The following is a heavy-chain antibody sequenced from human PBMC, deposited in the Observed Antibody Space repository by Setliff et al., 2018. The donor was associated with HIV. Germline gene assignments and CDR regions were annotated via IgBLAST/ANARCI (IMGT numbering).Heavy chain of an antibody. CDR1: GYTFTSYG. CDR3: ARYGSGWPLWYFDL. Sequence: ASVKVSCKTSGYTFTSYGISWVRQAPGQGLEWMGWISAYNGNTNYAQKLQGRVTMTTDTSTSTAYMELRSLRSDDTAVYYCARYGSGWPLWYFDLWGRGTLVTVSS. D-gene: IGHD6-19*01. V-gene: IGHV1-18*01. J-gene: IGHJ2*01. CDR2: ISAYNGNT.